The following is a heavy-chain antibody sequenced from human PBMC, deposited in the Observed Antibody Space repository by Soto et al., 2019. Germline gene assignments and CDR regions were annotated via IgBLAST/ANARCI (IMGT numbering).Heavy chain of an antibody. D-gene: IGHD3-22*01. Sequence: EVQLVESGGGLVKPGGSLRLSCAASGFTFSSYSMNWVRQAPGKGLEWVSSISSSSSYIYYADSVKGRFTISRDNAKNSLYLQMNSLRAEDTAVYYCARMGTDSSGYYYSYYYYGMGVWGQGTTVTVSS. CDR1: GFTFSSYS. CDR2: ISSSSSYI. CDR3: ARMGTDSSGYYYSYYYYGMGV. V-gene: IGHV3-21*01. J-gene: IGHJ6*02.